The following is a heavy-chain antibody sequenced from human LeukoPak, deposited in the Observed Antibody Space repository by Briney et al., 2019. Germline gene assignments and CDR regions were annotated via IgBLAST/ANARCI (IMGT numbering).Heavy chain of an antibody. D-gene: IGHD6-13*01. Sequence: PGGSLRLSCAASGFTFSSYAMSWVRQAPGKGLEWVSAISGSGGSTYYTDSVKGRFTISRDNSKNTLYLQMNSLRAEDTAVYYCAKDPLGIAAAGTNYWGQGTLVTVSS. CDR3: AKDPLGIAAAGTNY. V-gene: IGHV3-23*01. J-gene: IGHJ4*02. CDR2: ISGSGGST. CDR1: GFTFSSYA.